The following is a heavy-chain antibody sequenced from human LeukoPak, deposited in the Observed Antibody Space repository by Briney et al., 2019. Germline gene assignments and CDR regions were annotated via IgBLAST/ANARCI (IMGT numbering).Heavy chain of an antibody. CDR1: GGSISSSSYY. D-gene: IGHD2-15*01. CDR3: AREGDCSGGSCYYYYYMDV. CDR2: IYYSGST. Sequence: SETLSLTCTVSGGSISSSSYYWGWIRQPPGKGLEWFGSIYYSGSTYYNPSLMSRVTISVDTTKSQFSLKLSSVTAADTAVYYCAREGDCSGGSCYYYYYMDVWGKGTTVTVSS. V-gene: IGHV4-39*01. J-gene: IGHJ6*03.